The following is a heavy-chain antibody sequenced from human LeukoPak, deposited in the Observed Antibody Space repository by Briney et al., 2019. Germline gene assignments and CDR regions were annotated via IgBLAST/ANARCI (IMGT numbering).Heavy chain of an antibody. Sequence: SETLSLTCAVYGGSFSGYYWSWIRQPPGKGLEWIGEINHNGSTNYNPSLKSRVTISVDTSKNQFSLKLSSATAADTAVYYCARPRQWLVRAPDAFDIWGQGTMATVSS. V-gene: IGHV4-34*01. D-gene: IGHD6-19*01. CDR3: ARPRQWLVRAPDAFDI. CDR1: GGSFSGYY. J-gene: IGHJ3*02. CDR2: INHNGST.